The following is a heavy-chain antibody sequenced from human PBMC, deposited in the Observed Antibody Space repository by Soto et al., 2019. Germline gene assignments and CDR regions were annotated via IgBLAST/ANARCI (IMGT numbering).Heavy chain of an antibody. Sequence: QVQLVESGGGVVQPGRSLRLSCAASGFTLSSYSMHWVRQAPGKGLDWVAAMSYDGSSKYFADSVKGRFTISRDNSKKPLSLQINSLGAEDSAVYYCARGRSVSNHDDFDYWGQGTLVTVSS. CDR1: GFTLSSYS. CDR3: ARGRSVSNHDDFDY. CDR2: MSYDGSSK. D-gene: IGHD3-3*01. J-gene: IGHJ4*02. V-gene: IGHV3-30-3*01.